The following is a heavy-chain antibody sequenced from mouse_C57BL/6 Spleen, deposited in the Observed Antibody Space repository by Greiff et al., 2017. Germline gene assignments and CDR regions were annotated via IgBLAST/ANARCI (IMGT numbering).Heavy chain of an antibody. CDR3: ARYYYGSGYDWFAY. CDR1: GYTFTDYY. D-gene: IGHD1-1*01. Sequence: EVQLQQSGPELVKPGASVKISCKASGYTFTDYYMNWVKQSHGKSLEWIGDINPNNGGTSYNQKFKGKATLTVDKSSSTAYMELRSLTSEDSAVYYCARYYYGSGYDWFAYWGQGTLVTVSA. J-gene: IGHJ3*01. CDR2: INPNNGGT. V-gene: IGHV1-26*01.